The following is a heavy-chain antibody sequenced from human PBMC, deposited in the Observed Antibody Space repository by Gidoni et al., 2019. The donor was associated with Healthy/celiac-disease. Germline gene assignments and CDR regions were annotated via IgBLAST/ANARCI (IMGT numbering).Heavy chain of an antibody. Sequence: QVQLVESGGGLVKPGGSLRLSCAASGFTFSAYYLSWIRQAPGKGLEWVSYISSSSSYTNYADSVKGRFTISRDNAKNSLYLQMNSLRAEDTAVYYCARGEEIITIFGVRHPSWGYYGMDVWGQGTTVTVSS. D-gene: IGHD3-3*01. CDR1: GFTFSAYY. J-gene: IGHJ6*02. CDR2: ISSSSSYT. CDR3: ARGEEIITIFGVRHPSWGYYGMDV. V-gene: IGHV3-11*06.